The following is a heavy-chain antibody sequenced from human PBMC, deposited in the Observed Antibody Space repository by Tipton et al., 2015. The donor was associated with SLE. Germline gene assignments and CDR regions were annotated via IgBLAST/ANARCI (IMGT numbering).Heavy chain of an antibody. CDR1: GFTFSSYG. J-gene: IGHJ4*02. D-gene: IGHD3-9*01. Sequence: QLVQSGGGVVQPGRALSLSCAASGFTFSSYGMHWVRQTAGKGLEWVAFIWYDGSKKYYEDSVKGRFTVSRDNSKNTVFLGMNSLRAEDTALYYCARDDDLNYFDDLLYYFDYWGRGTLVTVSS. CDR2: IWYDGSKK. V-gene: IGHV3-33*01. CDR3: ARDDDLNYFDDLLYYFDY.